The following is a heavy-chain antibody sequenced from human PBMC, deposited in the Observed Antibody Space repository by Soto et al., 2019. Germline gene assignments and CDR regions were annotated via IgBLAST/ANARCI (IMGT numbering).Heavy chain of an antibody. V-gene: IGHV3-30*18. J-gene: IGHJ4*02. CDR2: ISYDGSVK. CDR3: AKPSEPFRAPYFFDS. CDR1: GFTFSNYG. Sequence: GGSLRLSCAASGFTFSNYGMHWVRQAPGKGLEWVAVISYDGSVKYFGDSVKGRFTISRDDSQHTLFLQMSSLRAEDTAVYYCAKPSEPFRAPYFFDSWGQGT. D-gene: IGHD1-26*01.